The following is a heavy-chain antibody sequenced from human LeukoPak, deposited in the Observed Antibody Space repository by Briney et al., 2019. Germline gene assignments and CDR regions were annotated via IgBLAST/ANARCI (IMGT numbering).Heavy chain of an antibody. D-gene: IGHD3-3*01. CDR2: INHSGSS. V-gene: IGHV4-34*01. J-gene: IGHJ4*02. CDR3: ASMFGVVMYFDY. CDR1: GGSFSDHY. Sequence: SETLSLTCAVYGGSFSDHYWTWVRQPPGKGLEWIGEINHSGSSNFNPSLNSRVTMSVATSENQFSLRLSSVTAADTAVYYCASMFGVVMYFDYWGQGTLVTVSS.